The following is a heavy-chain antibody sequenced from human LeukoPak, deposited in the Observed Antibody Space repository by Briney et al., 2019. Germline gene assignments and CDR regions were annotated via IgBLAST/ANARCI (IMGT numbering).Heavy chain of an antibody. CDR1: GGSINSY. J-gene: IGHJ6*03. CDR3: ARQGRRIGFGVLNYYYYYMDV. CDR2: ISGSGTI. D-gene: IGHD3-10*01. Sequence: SETLSLTCTVSGGSINSYWSWIRQPAGKGLEWIGRISGSGTITYNPALQSRLSISIDTSKNQFSLKLSSVTAADTAVYYCARQGRRIGFGVLNYYYYYMDVWGKGTTVTISS. V-gene: IGHV4-4*07.